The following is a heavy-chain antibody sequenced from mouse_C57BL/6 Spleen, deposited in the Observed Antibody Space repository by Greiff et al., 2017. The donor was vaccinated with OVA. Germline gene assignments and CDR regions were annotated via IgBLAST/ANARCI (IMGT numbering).Heavy chain of an antibody. CDR2: IDPETGGT. Sequence: VQLQQSGAELVRPGASVTLSCKASGYTFTDYEMHWVKQTPVHGLEWIGAIDPETGGTAYNQKFKGKAILTADKSSSTAYLELRSLTSEDSAVYYCTRVFITTVGGAMDYWGQGTSVTVSS. D-gene: IGHD1-1*01. CDR1: GYTFTDYE. V-gene: IGHV1-15*01. CDR3: TRVFITTVGGAMDY. J-gene: IGHJ4*01.